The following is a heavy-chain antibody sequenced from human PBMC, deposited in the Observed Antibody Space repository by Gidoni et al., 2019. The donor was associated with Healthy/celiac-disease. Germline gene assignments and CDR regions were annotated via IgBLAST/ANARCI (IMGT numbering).Heavy chain of an antibody. CDR3: ARDRDDYYGSGSYLNWFDP. CDR2: IYTNGST. Sequence: QVQLQESGPGLVKPSQTLSPTCTVSGRSISSGSSSWSCIRQPAGKGLEWIGRIYTNGSTNYNTALKSLVNISGDTSKNQLSLKLSSVTAADTAVYYCARDRDDYYGSGSYLNWFDPWGQGTLVTVSS. J-gene: IGHJ5*02. D-gene: IGHD3-10*01. CDR1: GRSISSGSSS. V-gene: IGHV4-61*02.